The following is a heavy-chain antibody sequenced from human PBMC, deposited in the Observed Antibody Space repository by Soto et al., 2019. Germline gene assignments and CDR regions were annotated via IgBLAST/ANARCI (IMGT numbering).Heavy chain of an antibody. CDR2: MFYFGST. Sequence: SETLSLTCTVFGGSFSSSSHYWGWIRQPPGKGLEWLGTMFYFGSTYYNTSLKSRVTISVDTSKNQFSLKLSSVTAADTAVYYCASPSGSSGWAYYYGMDVWGQGTTVTVSS. J-gene: IGHJ6*02. V-gene: IGHV4-39*01. CDR3: ASPSGSSGWAYYYGMDV. CDR1: GGSFSSSSHY. D-gene: IGHD6-19*01.